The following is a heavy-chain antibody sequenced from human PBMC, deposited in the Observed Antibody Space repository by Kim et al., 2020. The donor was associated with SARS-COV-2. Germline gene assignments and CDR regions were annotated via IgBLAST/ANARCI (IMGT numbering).Heavy chain of an antibody. CDR2: INSDESKT. Sequence: GGSLRLSCLVSGFTFSNYWMYWVREVPGKGLVWVSHINSDESKTSYADSVKGRFTISRDNSKNTLYLQMNSLRVEDTGVYYCARGRHDNSGYSSQDFWGQGTLVTVSS. J-gene: IGHJ4*02. CDR3: ARGRHDNSGYSSQDF. V-gene: IGHV3-74*01. CDR1: GFTFSNYW. D-gene: IGHD3-22*01.